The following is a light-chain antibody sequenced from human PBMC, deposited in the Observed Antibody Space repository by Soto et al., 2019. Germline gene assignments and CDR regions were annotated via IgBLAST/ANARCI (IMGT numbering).Light chain of an antibody. V-gene: IGLV1-51*02. CDR1: SFNIGNNY. CDR2: ENN. CDR3: GTWDSSLSAFV. Sequence: PGQKVTISCSGSSFNIGNNYVSWYQQLPGTAPKLLIYENNKRPSGILDRFSGSKSGTSATLGITGLQTGDEADYYCGTWDSSLSAFVFGTGTKVTVL. J-gene: IGLJ1*01.